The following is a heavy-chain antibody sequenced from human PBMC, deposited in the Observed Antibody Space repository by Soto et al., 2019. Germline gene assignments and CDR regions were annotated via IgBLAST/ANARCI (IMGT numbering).Heavy chain of an antibody. CDR3: ARVAAAGRASFDY. J-gene: IGHJ4*02. CDR1: GFTFSSYW. V-gene: IGHV3-74*01. D-gene: IGHD6-13*01. CDR2: INSDGSST. Sequence: GGSLRLSCAASGFTFSSYWMHWVRQAPGKGLVRVSRINSDGSSTSYADSVKGRFTISRDNAKNTLYLQMNSLRAEDTAVYYCARVAAAGRASFDYWGQGTLVTVSS.